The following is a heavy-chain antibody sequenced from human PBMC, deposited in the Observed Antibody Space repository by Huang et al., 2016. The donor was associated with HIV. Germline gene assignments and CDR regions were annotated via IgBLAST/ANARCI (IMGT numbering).Heavy chain of an antibody. D-gene: IGHD3-3*01. CDR3: VRAREKGYDFWSGYRY. V-gene: IGHV3-74*02. CDR1: GFIFSDYW. CDR2: IERDGSST. J-gene: IGHJ4*01. Sequence: EVELAESGGGSVRPGQSLRLSCVGSGFIFSDYWMHWVSQIAGTGLMWVERIERDGSSTSYSDSVKGRFTIYRDNARNTVYLQMSSLRVDDTAVYYCVRAREKGYDFWSGYRYWGQGAQVTVSS.